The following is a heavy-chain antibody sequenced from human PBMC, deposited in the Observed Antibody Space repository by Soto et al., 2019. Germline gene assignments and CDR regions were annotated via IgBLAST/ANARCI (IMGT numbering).Heavy chain of an antibody. D-gene: IGHD4-17*01. CDR3: AKDSPAIYGDWTTTEYFDY. Sequence: GGSLRLSCAASGFTFSSYGMHWVRQAPGKGLEWVAVISYDGSNKYYADSVKGRFTISRDNSKNTLYLQMNSLRAEDTAVYYCAKDSPAIYGDWTTTEYFDYWGQGTLVTVSS. J-gene: IGHJ4*02. CDR1: GFTFSSYG. V-gene: IGHV3-30*18. CDR2: ISYDGSNK.